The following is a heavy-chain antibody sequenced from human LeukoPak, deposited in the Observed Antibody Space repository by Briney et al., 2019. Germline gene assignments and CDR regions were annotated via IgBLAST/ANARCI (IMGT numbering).Heavy chain of an antibody. D-gene: IGHD2-2*02. CDR1: GLTFSNVW. Sequence: GGSLRLSCVVSGLTFSNVWTSWVRQAPGKGLEWVGRIKSKTHGGTTDYAAPVYGRFTVSRDDSKNTLYLQMNSLQTEDTAVYYCTTFSDCTSSICYTNYWGQGTLVTVSS. CDR3: TTFSDCTSSICYTNY. V-gene: IGHV3-15*01. J-gene: IGHJ4*02. CDR2: IKSKTHGGTT.